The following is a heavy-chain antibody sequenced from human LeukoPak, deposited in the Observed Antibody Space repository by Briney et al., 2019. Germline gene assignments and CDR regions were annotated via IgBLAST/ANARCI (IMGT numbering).Heavy chain of an antibody. D-gene: IGHD5-24*01. CDR2: IIPTFGAP. V-gene: IGHV1-69*01. CDR3: ARFTELEMSSIEGDYFFDS. J-gene: IGHJ4*02. Sequence: SVKVSCKASVGTFTSSAIYWVRQAPGQGLEWMGGIIPTFGAPNYAHNFQARVTITADESTKTAYMELSSLGSADTAVYYCARFTELEMSSIEGDYFFDSWGQGTLVTVSS. CDR1: VGTFTSSA.